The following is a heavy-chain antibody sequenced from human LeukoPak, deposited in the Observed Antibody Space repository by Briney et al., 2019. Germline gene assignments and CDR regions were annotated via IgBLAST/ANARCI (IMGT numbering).Heavy chain of an antibody. CDR3: VTLTTAVSEHAFDP. D-gene: IGHD4-23*01. V-gene: IGHV3-74*01. Sequence: GGSLRLSCAASGFTFSNYWVHWVRQAAGKGLLWVSRINSDGTSTSHADFVEGRFSISRDNAENTVSLQMNSLRAEDTAVYYCVTLTTAVSEHAFDPWGKGTMVTVSS. J-gene: IGHJ3*01. CDR1: GFTFSNYW. CDR2: INSDGTST.